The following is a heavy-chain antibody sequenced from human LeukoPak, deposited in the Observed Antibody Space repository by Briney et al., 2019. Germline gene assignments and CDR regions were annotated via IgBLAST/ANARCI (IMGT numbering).Heavy chain of an antibody. CDR2: IYYSGST. CDR1: GGSISSSSYY. V-gene: IGHV4-39*01. Sequence: SETLSLTCTVSGGSISSSSYYWGWIRQPPGKGLEWIGSIYYSGSTYYNPSLKSRVTISVDTSKNQFSLKLSSVTAADTAAYYCARQYDSYFYYYLDLWGTGTTVTVSS. CDR3: ARQYDSYFYYYLDL. J-gene: IGHJ6*03.